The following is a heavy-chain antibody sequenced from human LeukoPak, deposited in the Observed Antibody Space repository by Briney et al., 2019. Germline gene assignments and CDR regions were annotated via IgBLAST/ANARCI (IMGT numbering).Heavy chain of an antibody. D-gene: IGHD3-22*01. CDR1: GASFNSDDQY. Sequence: SETLSLTCTVSGASFNSDDQYWNWIRQSPGKGLEWIGSIHPSGMLYNNPSLEGRVTMSRDTSKNQFSLNLTSVTAADTAVYFCSRGLDSRKLGYWGQGILVTVPS. V-gene: IGHV4-31*03. CDR3: SRGLDSRKLGY. J-gene: IGHJ4*02. CDR2: IHPSGML.